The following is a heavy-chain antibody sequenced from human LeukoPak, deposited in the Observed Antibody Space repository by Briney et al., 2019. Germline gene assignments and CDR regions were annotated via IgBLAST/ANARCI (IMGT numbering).Heavy chain of an antibody. Sequence: SETLSLACAVYGGSFSGYYWSWIRQSPGKGLEWIGEINHSGSTNYNPSLKSRVTISVDTSKNQFSLKLSSVTAADTAVYYCARLTAAAGTWYYGMDVWGKGTTVTVSS. CDR2: INHSGST. D-gene: IGHD6-13*01. V-gene: IGHV4-34*01. CDR3: ARLTAAAGTWYYGMDV. CDR1: GGSFSGYY. J-gene: IGHJ6*04.